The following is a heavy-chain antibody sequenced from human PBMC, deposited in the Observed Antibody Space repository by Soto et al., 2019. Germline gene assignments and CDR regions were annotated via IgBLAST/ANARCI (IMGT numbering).Heavy chain of an antibody. CDR2: ITAYNGNS. CDR3: AISSGSANWFAP. CDR1: GYTFTSYG. Sequence: QVQLVQSGAEVKKPGASEKVSCKASGYTFTSYGITWVRQAPGQGLEWMGWITAYNGNSNYAQKLQGRGTMTTDPATITAYMELRLLRWDARAVYCCAISSGSANWFAPWGQGTLVTSSS. V-gene: IGHV1-18*01. J-gene: IGHJ5*02. D-gene: IGHD3-16*02.